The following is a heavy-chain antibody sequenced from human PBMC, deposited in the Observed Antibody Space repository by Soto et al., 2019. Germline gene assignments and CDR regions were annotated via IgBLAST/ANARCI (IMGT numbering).Heavy chain of an antibody. CDR1: GYTFTSCG. V-gene: IGHV1-18*03. D-gene: IGHD3-22*01. CDR2: ISAYNGNT. Sequence: ASVKVSCKASGYTFTSCGISWVRQAPGQGLEWMGWISAYNGNTNYAQKLQGRVAMTTDTSTSTAYMEPRSLRSDDMAVYYCARGLYYYDSSGYCDYWGQGTLVTVSS. CDR3: ARGLYYYDSSGYCDY. J-gene: IGHJ4*02.